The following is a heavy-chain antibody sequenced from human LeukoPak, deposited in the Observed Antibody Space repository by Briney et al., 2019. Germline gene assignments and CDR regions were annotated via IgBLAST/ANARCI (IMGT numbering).Heavy chain of an antibody. CDR3: ARAHCSSTSCLYYYYYYYMDV. CDR2: IIPIFGTA. Sequence: SVKVSCKASGGTFSSYAISWVRQAPGQGLEWMGGIIPIFGTANYAQKLQGRVTITADKSTSTAYMELSSLRSEDTAVYYCARAHCSSTSCLYYYYYYYMDVWGKGTTATVSS. CDR1: GGTFSSYA. D-gene: IGHD2-2*01. J-gene: IGHJ6*03. V-gene: IGHV1-69*06.